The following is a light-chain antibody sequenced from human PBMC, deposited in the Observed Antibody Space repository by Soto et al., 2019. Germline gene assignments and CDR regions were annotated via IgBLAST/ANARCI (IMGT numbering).Light chain of an antibody. CDR1: ENVRAK. CDR2: GAS. CDR3: QQINRRPLIT. Sequence: DIEMTKSTHSRSVSPGEGATLSCRASENVRAKVGWYHQKAGQAPRLLSYGASRRATGVPDRFSGSGSGTQFTLTISRLQSEDSAVYFCQQINRRPLITFGQGTRLEI. V-gene: IGKV3-15*01. J-gene: IGKJ5*01.